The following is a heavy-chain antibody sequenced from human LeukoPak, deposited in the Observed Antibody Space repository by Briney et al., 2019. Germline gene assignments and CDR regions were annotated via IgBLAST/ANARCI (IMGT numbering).Heavy chain of an antibody. CDR2: IYYSGST. D-gene: IGHD7-27*01. Sequence: PSQTLSLTCTVSGGSISSGSYYWGWIRQPPGKGLEWIGSIYYSGSTYYNPSLKSRVTISVDTSKNQFSLKLSSVTAADTAVYYCARNWGPLDYWGQGTLVTVSS. V-gene: IGHV4-39*01. CDR3: ARNWGPLDY. J-gene: IGHJ4*02. CDR1: GGSISSGSYY.